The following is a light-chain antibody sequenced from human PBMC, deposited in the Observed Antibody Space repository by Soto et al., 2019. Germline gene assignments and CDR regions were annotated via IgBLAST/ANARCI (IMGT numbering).Light chain of an antibody. V-gene: IGLV2-14*01. Sequence: QSALTQPASVSGSPGQSITISCTGTSSDVGGYNYVSWYQHHPGKAPKVILYEVSSRPSGVSNRFSGSKSGDTASLIISGLQAEDEADYYCSSYTSSGTLVFGGGTQLAVL. CDR1: SSDVGGYNY. CDR2: EVS. J-gene: IGLJ7*01. CDR3: SSYTSSGTLV.